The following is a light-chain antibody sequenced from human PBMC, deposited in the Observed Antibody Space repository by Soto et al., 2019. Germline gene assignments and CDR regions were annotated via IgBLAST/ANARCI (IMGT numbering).Light chain of an antibody. CDR2: EVS. CDR1: SSDVGAYNY. V-gene: IGLV2-14*01. Sequence: QSALTQPASVSGSPGQTITISCTGTSSDVGAYNYVSWYQQHPGKAPKLMIYEVSNRPSGVSDRFSGSKSGNTASLTISGLQAADEAEYYCSSKRTTASLVFGTGTKVPVL. J-gene: IGLJ1*01. CDR3: SSKRTTASLV.